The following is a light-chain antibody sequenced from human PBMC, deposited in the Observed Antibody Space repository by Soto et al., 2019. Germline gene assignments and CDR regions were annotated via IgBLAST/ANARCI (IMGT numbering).Light chain of an antibody. J-gene: IGKJ2*01. CDR2: CAS. Sequence: EIVMTQSPATLSVSPGERATLSCRASQSVSSNLAWYQQKPGQAPRLLIYCASTRATDIPARFSGSGSGTEFTLTISSLQSEDFAVYYCQQYNNWPPMYTFGQGTKLEI. V-gene: IGKV3-15*01. CDR3: QQYNNWPPMYT. CDR1: QSVSSN.